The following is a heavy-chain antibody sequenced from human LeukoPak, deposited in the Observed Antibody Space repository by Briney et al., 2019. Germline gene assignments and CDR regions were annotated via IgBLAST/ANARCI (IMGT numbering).Heavy chain of an antibody. CDR1: GYTFTGYY. D-gene: IGHD5-18*01. V-gene: IGHV1-2*02. CDR3: ARDPGYSSPRGDY. CDR2: INPNSGGT. Sequence: ASVKVSCKASGYTFTGYYMHWVRQAPGQGLEWMGWINPNSGGTHYAQKFQGRVTMTRDTSISTAYMELSRLRSDDTAVYYCARDPGYSSPRGDYWGQGTLVTVSS. J-gene: IGHJ4*02.